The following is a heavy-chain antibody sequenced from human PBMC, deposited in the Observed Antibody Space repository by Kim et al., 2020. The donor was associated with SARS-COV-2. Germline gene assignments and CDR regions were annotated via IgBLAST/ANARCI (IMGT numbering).Heavy chain of an antibody. D-gene: IGHD3-22*01. CDR3: ARGVSSGYYYNPDAFDI. J-gene: IGHJ3*02. Sequence: LMSRVTISVDTSKNQFSLKLSSVTAADTAVYYCARGVSSGYYYNPDAFDIWGQGTMVTVSS. V-gene: IGHV4-31*02.